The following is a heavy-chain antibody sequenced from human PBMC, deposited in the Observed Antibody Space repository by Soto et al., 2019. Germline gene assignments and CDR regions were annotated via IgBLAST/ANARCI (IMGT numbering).Heavy chain of an antibody. CDR2: ISAYNGNT. Sequence: ASVKVSCKAPGYTFTSYGISWVRQAPGQGLEWMGWISAYNGNTNYAQKLQGRVTMTTDTSTSTAYMELRSLRSDDTAVYYCARDLFGSGSLYYYYYYGMDVWGQGTTVTVSS. J-gene: IGHJ6*02. CDR3: ARDLFGSGSLYYYYYYGMDV. V-gene: IGHV1-18*01. D-gene: IGHD3-10*01. CDR1: GYTFTSYG.